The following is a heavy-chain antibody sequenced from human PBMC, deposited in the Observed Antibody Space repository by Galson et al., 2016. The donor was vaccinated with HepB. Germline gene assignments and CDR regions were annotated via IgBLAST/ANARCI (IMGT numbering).Heavy chain of an antibody. CDR1: GFTFSSHW. CDR3: VGGTVDKPGLDG. D-gene: IGHD1-26*01. Sequence: SLRLSCAASGFTFSSHWINWVRQGPGKGLVWVSRINGDGSITTYADSVKGRFTISRDNAKNTLYLQMNSLRAADTAVYYCVGGTVDKPGLDGWGQGTTVTVTS. V-gene: IGHV3-74*01. CDR2: INGDGSIT. J-gene: IGHJ6*02.